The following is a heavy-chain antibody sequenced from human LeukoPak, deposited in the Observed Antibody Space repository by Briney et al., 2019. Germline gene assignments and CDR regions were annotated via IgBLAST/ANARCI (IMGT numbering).Heavy chain of an antibody. V-gene: IGHV3-7*01. J-gene: IGHJ4*01. CDR3: ARDGTAAGLYFDL. D-gene: IGHD6-13*01. CDR1: GFTFSTYT. Sequence: GGSLRLSCATSGFTFSTYTMNWIRQAPGKGPEWVASIRQDGSEKTYVDSVKGRFTISRDNTKNSLSLQLNGLRAEDTAVYYCARDGTAAGLYFDLWGQGTLVTVSS. CDR2: IRQDGSEK.